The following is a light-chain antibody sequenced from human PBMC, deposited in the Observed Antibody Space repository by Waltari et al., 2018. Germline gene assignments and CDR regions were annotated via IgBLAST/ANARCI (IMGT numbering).Light chain of an antibody. Sequence: EIVLTLSPATLSLSPGERATLSCRASQSVSTFLAWYQQKPGQAPRLLIYHASNRATGIPARFSGRGSGTNFTLTISDLEPEDFAVYYCQQRANWPPLTFGGGTRVEIK. CDR2: HAS. CDR1: QSVSTF. J-gene: IGKJ4*01. V-gene: IGKV3-11*01. CDR3: QQRANWPPLT.